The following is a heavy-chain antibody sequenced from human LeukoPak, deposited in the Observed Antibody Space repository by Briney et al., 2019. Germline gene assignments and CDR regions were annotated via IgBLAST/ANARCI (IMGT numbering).Heavy chain of an antibody. CDR2: IIPIFGTA. CDR1: GGTFSSYA. CDR3: ARAGYYYDSSGYPQYFQH. D-gene: IGHD3-22*01. V-gene: IGHV1-69*13. Sequence: ASVKVSCKASGGTFSSYAISWVRQAPGQGLEWMGGIIPIFGTANYAQKFQGRVTITADESTSTAYMEPSSLRSEDTAVYYCARAGYYYDSSGYPQYFQHWGQGTLVTVSS. J-gene: IGHJ1*01.